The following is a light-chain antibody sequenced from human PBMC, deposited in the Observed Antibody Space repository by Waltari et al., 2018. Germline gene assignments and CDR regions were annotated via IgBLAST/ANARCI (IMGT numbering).Light chain of an antibody. CDR2: GAS. V-gene: IGKV3-20*01. CDR1: QSVSRA. Sequence: EIVLTQSPGTLSLSPGERATLSCRASQSVSRALAWYQQNAGQAPRLLIYGASNRATCIPDRFSGSGSGTDFILIISRLEPEDFAVYYCQHYVSLPVTFGQGTKVEIK. CDR3: QHYVSLPVT. J-gene: IGKJ1*01.